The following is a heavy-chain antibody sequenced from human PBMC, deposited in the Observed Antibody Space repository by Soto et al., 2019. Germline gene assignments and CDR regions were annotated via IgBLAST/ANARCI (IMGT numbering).Heavy chain of an antibody. CDR1: VFPFSDYY. CDR2: ITNSGSTK. J-gene: IGHJ4*02. V-gene: IGHV3-11*01. Sequence: PVGSLRLSCASSVFPFSDYYMSCIRHSPGKWLEWVSHITNSGSTKYYADSVKGRFTISRDNAKNSLFLQINSLRAEDTAVYYCVRTIEARFDYWGQGTPVPVSS. D-gene: IGHD6-6*01. CDR3: VRTIEARFDY.